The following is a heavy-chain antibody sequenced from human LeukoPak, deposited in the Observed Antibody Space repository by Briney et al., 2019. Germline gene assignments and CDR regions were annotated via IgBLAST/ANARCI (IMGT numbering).Heavy chain of an antibody. CDR2: ISYDGSNK. CDR1: GFTFSSYA. D-gene: IGHD2-2*01. CDR3: ARDLASDCSSTSCYAGWFDP. J-gene: IGHJ5*02. V-gene: IGHV3-30-3*01. Sequence: GRSLRLSCAASGFTFSSYAMHWVRQAPGKGLEWVAVISYDGSNKYYADSVKGRFTISRDNSKNTLYLQMNSLRAEDTAVYYCARDLASDCSSTSCYAGWFDPWGQGTLVTVSS.